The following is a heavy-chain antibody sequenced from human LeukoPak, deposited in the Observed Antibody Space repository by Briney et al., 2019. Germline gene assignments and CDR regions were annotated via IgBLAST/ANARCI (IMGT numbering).Heavy chain of an antibody. CDR2: ISYDGTNK. J-gene: IGHJ6*03. CDR1: GFTFSNYV. Sequence: LRLSCAASGFTFSNYVIHWVRQAPGKGLEWLAVISYDGTNKYYADTVKGRFTISRDHSQSTVDLQMNTLRGADTAVYYCVRSPTYYNMDVWGKGTTVTVS. V-gene: IGHV3-30*03. CDR3: VRSPTYYNMDV.